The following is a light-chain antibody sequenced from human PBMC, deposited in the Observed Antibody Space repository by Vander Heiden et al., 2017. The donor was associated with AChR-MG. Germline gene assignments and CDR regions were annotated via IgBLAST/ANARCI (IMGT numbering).Light chain of an antibody. Sequence: EIVLTQSPGTLSLSPGERATLSCRASQSVSSSYLAWYQHKPGQAPRLLIYGASSRATGIPDRFIGGGSGTDFTLTISRLEPEDFAVYYCQQFGSSPMTFGQGAKVEIK. CDR1: QSVSSSY. J-gene: IGKJ1*01. V-gene: IGKV3-20*01. CDR3: QQFGSSPMT. CDR2: GAS.